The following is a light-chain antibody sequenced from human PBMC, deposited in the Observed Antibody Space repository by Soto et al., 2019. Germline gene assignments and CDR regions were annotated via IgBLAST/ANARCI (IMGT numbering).Light chain of an antibody. J-gene: IGKJ1*01. CDR1: QSISTS. V-gene: IGKV1-5*01. Sequence: DIQMTQSPSTLSASVGDRVTITCRASQSISTSLAWYQQKPGKAPNLLISGASSLESGVPSRFSGSGSGTEFTLTISSLQPDDFASYYCQQYYTYSTFGQGNKVDIK. CDR2: GAS. CDR3: QQYYTYST.